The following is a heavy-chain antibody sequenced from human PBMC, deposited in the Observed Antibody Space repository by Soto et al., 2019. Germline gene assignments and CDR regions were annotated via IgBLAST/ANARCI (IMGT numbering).Heavy chain of an antibody. J-gene: IGHJ4*02. CDR2: INPNSGGT. CDR3: ARLNAPREPHDPNFDY. Sequence: ASVKVSCKASGYTFTGYYMHWVRQAPGQGLEWMGWINPNSGGTNYAQKFQGRVTMTRDTSISTAYMEKTSLEASDTAIYYCARLNAPREPHDPNFDYWGQGALVTVSS. CDR1: GYTFTGYY. D-gene: IGHD1-26*01. V-gene: IGHV1-2*02.